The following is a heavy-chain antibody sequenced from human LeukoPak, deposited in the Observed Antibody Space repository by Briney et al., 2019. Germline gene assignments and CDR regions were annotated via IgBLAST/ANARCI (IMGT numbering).Heavy chain of an antibody. D-gene: IGHD2/OR15-2a*01. CDR1: GFTLTSFD. CDR2: MNPKSGNS. J-gene: IGHJ4*02. CDR3: ARGFSAGHFDY. Sequence: GASVKVSCKASGFTLTSFDINWVRQAPGQGLEWMGWMNPKSGNSESTRNFQGRVTMTRDTSIDTAFLELSSLRSEDTAVYYCARGFSAGHFDYWGQGTLVTVSS. V-gene: IGHV1-8*01.